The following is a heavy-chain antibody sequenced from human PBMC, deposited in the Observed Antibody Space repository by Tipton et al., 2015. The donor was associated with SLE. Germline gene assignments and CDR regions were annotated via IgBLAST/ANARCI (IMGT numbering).Heavy chain of an antibody. CDR3: ASQNGEGYCSGGSCSGD. CDR2: IYYSGST. D-gene: IGHD2-15*01. J-gene: IGHJ4*02. Sequence: LRLSCTVSGGSISSYYWGWIRQPPGKGLEWIGSIYYSGSTYYNPSLKSRVTISVDTSKNQISLKLSSVTAADTAVYYCASQNGEGYCSGGSCSGDWGQGTLVTVSS. CDR1: GGSISSYY. V-gene: IGHV4-39*07.